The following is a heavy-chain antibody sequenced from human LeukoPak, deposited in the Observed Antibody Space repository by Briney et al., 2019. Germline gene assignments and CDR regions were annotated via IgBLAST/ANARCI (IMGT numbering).Heavy chain of an antibody. J-gene: IGHJ4*02. D-gene: IGHD6-13*01. Sequence: GASVKVSCKASGGTFSSYAISWVRQAPGQGLEWMGRIIPILGIANYAQKFQGRVTMTRDTSTSTVYMELSSLRSEDTAVYYCARAILARIAAAAIDYWGQGTLVTVSS. CDR2: IIPILGIA. CDR1: GGTFSSYA. CDR3: ARAILARIAAAAIDY. V-gene: IGHV1-69*04.